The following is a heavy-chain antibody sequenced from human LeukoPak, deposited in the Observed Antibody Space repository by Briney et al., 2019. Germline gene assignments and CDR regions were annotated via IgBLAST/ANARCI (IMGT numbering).Heavy chain of an antibody. CDR3: ARDAQYCSGGSCCGYYYYYMDV. Sequence: PGGSLRLSCAASGFTFSDYYMSWIRQAPGKGLEWVSYISSSGSTIYYADSVKGRFTISRDNAKNSLYLQMNSLRAEDTAVYYCARDAQYCSGGSCCGYYYYYMDVWGKGTTVTVSS. CDR2: ISSSGSTI. CDR1: GFTFSDYY. D-gene: IGHD2-15*01. V-gene: IGHV3-11*04. J-gene: IGHJ6*03.